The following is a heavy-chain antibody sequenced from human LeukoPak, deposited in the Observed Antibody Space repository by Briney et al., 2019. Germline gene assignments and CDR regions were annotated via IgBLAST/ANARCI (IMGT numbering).Heavy chain of an antibody. V-gene: IGHV4-34*01. Sequence: SETLSLTCAVYGGSFSGYYWSWIRQPPGKGLEWIGEINHSGSTNYNPSLKSRVTLSVDTSKNQFSLKLSSVTAADTAVYYCARANAAMVRGVTPFDYWGQGTLVTVSS. CDR2: INHSGST. D-gene: IGHD3-10*01. CDR3: ARANAAMVRGVTPFDY. J-gene: IGHJ4*02. CDR1: GGSFSGYY.